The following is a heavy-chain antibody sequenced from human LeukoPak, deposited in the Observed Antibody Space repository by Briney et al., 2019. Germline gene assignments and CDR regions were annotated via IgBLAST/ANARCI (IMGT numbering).Heavy chain of an antibody. CDR1: GYTFTSYD. CDR3: ARGSRYGSGSYCGY. Sequence: ASVKVSCKASGYTFTSYDINWVRQATGQGLEWMGWMNPNSGNTGYAQKFQGRVTMTRNTSISTAYMELSSLRSKDTAVYYCARGSRYGSGSYCGYWGQGTLVTVSS. D-gene: IGHD3-10*01. V-gene: IGHV1-8*01. J-gene: IGHJ4*02. CDR2: MNPNSGNT.